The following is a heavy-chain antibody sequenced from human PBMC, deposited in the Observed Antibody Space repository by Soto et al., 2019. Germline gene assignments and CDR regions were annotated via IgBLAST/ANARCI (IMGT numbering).Heavy chain of an antibody. V-gene: IGHV4-59*01. J-gene: IGHJ3*02. CDR2: IYYSGST. CDR1: GGSISSYY. CDR3: ARGTYYYDSSGYYFAFDI. Sequence: QVQLQESGPGLVKPSETLSLTCTVSGGSISSYYWSWIRQPPGKGLEWIGYIYYSGSTNYNPSLTSRVTISVDTSKNQFSLKLSSVTAADTAVYYCARGTYYYDSSGYYFAFDIWGQGTMVTVSS. D-gene: IGHD3-22*01.